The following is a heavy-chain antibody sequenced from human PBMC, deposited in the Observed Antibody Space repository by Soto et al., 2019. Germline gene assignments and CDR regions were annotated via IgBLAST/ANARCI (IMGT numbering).Heavy chain of an antibody. Sequence: EVQLVESGGGLVQPGGSLRLSCAASGFTVSSNYMSWVRQAPGKGVEWVSVIYSGGSTYYADSVKGRFTISRDNSKNTLYLQMNSLRAEDTAVYYGARDRIPTGMDVWGQGTTVTVYS. CDR1: GFTVSSNY. J-gene: IGHJ6*02. CDR3: ARDRIPTGMDV. CDR2: IYSGGST. V-gene: IGHV3-66*01.